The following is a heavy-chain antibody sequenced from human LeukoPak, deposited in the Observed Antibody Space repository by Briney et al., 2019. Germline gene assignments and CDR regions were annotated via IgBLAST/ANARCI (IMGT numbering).Heavy chain of an antibody. D-gene: IGHD1-1*01. V-gene: IGHV3-23*01. CDR2: FSGSDDST. CDR1: GFTFSSYA. J-gene: IGHJ4*02. CDR3: AKGREVNWQSPGTFDY. Sequence: PGGSLRLSCVVSGFTFSSYAMSWVRQAPGKGLEWVSLFSGSDDSTYYADSVKGRLTISRDNSKNTLYLQLNSLRADDTAVYYCAKGREVNWQSPGTFDYWGQGTLVSVSS.